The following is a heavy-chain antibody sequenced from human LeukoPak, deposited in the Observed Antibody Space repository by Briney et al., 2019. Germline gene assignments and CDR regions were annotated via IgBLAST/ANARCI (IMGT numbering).Heavy chain of an antibody. Sequence: KFQGRVTITRDTSASTAYMELSSLRSEDTAVYYCAGAGAIGGAFDIWGQGTVVTVSS. J-gene: IGHJ3*02. D-gene: IGHD3-10*01. V-gene: IGHV1-3*01. CDR3: AGAGAIGGAFDI.